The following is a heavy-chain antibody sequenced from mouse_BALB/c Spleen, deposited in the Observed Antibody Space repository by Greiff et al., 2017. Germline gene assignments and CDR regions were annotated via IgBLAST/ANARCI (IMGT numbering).Heavy chain of an antibody. CDR1: GYTFTSYW. CDR3: TRSQLGLRGFAY. D-gene: IGHD3-1*01. CDR2: IYPSDSYT. J-gene: IGHJ3*01. Sequence: QVQLQQPGAELVRPGASVKLSCKASGYTFTSYWINWVKQRPGQGLEWIGNIYPSDSYTNYNQKFKDKATLTVDKSSSTAYMQLSSPTSEDSAVYYCTRSQLGLRGFAYWGQGTLVTVSA. V-gene: IGHV1-69*02.